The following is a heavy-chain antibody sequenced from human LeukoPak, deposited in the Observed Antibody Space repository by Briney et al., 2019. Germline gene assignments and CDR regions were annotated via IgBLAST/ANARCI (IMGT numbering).Heavy chain of an antibody. CDR2: IGTAGDT. CDR1: GFTFSSYD. Sequence: GGSLRLSRAASGFTFSSYDMHWVRQATGKGLEWVSAIGTAGDTYYPGSVKGRFTISRENAKNSLYLQMNSLRAGDTAVYYCARATRRAYYMDVWGKGTTVTVSS. CDR3: ARATRRAYYMDV. V-gene: IGHV3-13*01. J-gene: IGHJ6*03.